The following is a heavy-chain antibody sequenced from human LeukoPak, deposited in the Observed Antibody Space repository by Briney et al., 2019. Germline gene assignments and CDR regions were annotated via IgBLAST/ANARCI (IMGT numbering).Heavy chain of an antibody. D-gene: IGHD2-8*02. CDR3: ATTLETGGYFGPYTR. J-gene: IGHJ1*01. CDR2: IRYDGSNK. V-gene: IGHV3-30*02. CDR1: GFTFSNYG. Sequence: PGGSLRLSCSASGFTFSNYGMHWVRQAPGKGLEWVAFIRYDGSNKYYADSVKGRFTISRDNSKNALYLHVSNLTPGDTAVYYCATTLETGGYFGPYTRWGQGTLVTVSS.